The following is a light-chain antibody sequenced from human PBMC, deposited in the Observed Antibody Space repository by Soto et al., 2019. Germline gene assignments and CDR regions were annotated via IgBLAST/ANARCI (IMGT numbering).Light chain of an antibody. CDR3: QKCDYLPI. V-gene: IGKV3-15*01. J-gene: IGKJ3*01. Sequence: IVMTQSPGTLSLSAGDRATLSCRASQSITTHLAWYQQRPGQAPRLLIYHSSTRATGVPTRFSGSGSGTDFTLTINSLQSEDIAVYYCQKCDYLPIFGPGTTVDLK. CDR2: HSS. CDR1: QSITTH.